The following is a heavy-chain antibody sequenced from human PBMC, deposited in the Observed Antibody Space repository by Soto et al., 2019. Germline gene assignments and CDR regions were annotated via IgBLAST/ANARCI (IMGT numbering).Heavy chain of an antibody. D-gene: IGHD3-10*01. Sequence: ASVKVSWKAAGYAFTNYGISWVRQAPGQGLEWMGWISGYNGNTNYAQKFQGRVTMTTDTSTSTAYMELRSLRSDDTAVYYCARDPNYYGSYFDYWGQGTLVTVSS. V-gene: IGHV1-18*01. CDR3: ARDPNYYGSYFDY. CDR2: ISGYNGNT. CDR1: GYAFTNYG. J-gene: IGHJ4*02.